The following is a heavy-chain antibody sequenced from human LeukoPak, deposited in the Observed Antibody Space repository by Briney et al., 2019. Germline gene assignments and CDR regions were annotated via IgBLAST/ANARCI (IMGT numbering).Heavy chain of an antibody. J-gene: IGHJ6*02. Sequence: GGSLRLSCAASGFTFSNAWMSWVRQAPGKGLEWVGLIRDKPDGGTTVYAAPVKGRFTISRDDSKSMLYLQMNSLKTQDTAVYYCTTDNAPGMDVWGQGTTVTVSS. CDR3: TTDNAPGMDV. CDR2: IRDKPDGGTT. D-gene: IGHD2-2*01. CDR1: GFTFSNAW. V-gene: IGHV3-15*01.